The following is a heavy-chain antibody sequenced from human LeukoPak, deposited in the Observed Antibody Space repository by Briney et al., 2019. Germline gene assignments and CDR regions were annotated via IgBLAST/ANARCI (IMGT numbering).Heavy chain of an antibody. Sequence: SETLSLTCTVSGGSISSYYWSWIRQPPGKGLEWIGYIYYSGSTNYNPSLKSRVTISVDTSKNQFPLKLSSVTAADTAVYYCARDLIAAAGDNWFDPWGQGTLVTVSS. V-gene: IGHV4-59*01. CDR1: GGSISSYY. D-gene: IGHD6-13*01. CDR3: ARDLIAAAGDNWFDP. J-gene: IGHJ5*02. CDR2: IYYSGST.